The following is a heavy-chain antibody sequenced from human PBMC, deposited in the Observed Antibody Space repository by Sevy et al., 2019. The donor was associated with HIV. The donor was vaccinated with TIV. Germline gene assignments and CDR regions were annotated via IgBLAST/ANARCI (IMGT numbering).Heavy chain of an antibody. CDR2: INPNTGGT. J-gene: IGHJ4*02. D-gene: IGHD3-22*01. CDR3: ARASEDYDNSSGHVYFDY. Sequence: ASVKVSCKASGYPFTGYYMHWVRQAPGQGLEWMGRINPNTGGTNGAQKFQDRVTMTRYTSISTAYMEMSRLSSDDTAVYYCARASEDYDNSSGHVYFDYWGQGTLVTV. V-gene: IGHV1-2*06. CDR1: GYPFTGYY.